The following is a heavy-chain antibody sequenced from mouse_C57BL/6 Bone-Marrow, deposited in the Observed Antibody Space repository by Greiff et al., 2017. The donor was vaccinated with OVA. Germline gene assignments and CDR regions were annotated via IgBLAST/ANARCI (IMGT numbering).Heavy chain of an antibody. J-gene: IGHJ2*01. CDR1: GFTFSSYG. Sequence: DVMLVESGGDLVKPGGSLKLSCAASGFTFSSYGMSWVRQTPDKRLEWVATISSGGSYTYYPDSVKGRFTISRDNAKNTLYLQMSHLKSEDTAMYYCARDRGDGYFYFDYWGQGTTLTVSS. CDR2: ISSGGSYT. CDR3: ARDRGDGYFYFDY. V-gene: IGHV5-6*02. D-gene: IGHD2-3*01.